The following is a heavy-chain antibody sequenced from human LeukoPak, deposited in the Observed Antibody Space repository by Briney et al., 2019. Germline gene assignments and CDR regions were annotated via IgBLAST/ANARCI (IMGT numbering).Heavy chain of an antibody. CDR1: GYTFTSYD. V-gene: IGHV1-2*02. Sequence: ASVKVSCKASGYTFTSYDINWVRQATGQGLEWMGWINPNSGGTNYAQKFQGRVTMTRDTSISTAYMELSRLRSDDTAVYYCARDVPYYYDSSVLIYYYYGMDVWGQGTTVTVSS. CDR3: ARDVPYYYDSSVLIYYYYGMDV. D-gene: IGHD3-22*01. CDR2: INPNSGGT. J-gene: IGHJ6*02.